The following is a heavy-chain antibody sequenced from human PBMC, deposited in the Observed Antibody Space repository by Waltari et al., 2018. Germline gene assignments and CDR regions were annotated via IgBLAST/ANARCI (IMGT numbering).Heavy chain of an antibody. J-gene: IGHJ4*02. Sequence: EVQLVESGGGLVQPGGSLRLSCAVSGFTLGNYWMGWVRQAPGKGLEWVAGIKEDGGRKDYEDSVKGRFTISRDNAKSTLYLQMNSLRAEDTAVFYCVRNRGWQQFDFWGQGTLVTVSS. CDR2: IKEDGGRK. V-gene: IGHV3-7*01. CDR1: GFTLGNYW. CDR3: VRNRGWQQFDF. D-gene: IGHD2-15*01.